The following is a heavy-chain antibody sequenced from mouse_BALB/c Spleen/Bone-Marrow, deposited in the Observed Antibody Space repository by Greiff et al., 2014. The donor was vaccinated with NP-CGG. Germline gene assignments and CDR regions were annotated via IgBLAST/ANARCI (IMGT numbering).Heavy chain of an antibody. D-gene: IGHD2-3*01. CDR2: ISHGGGTT. V-gene: IGHV5-12-1*01. J-gene: IGHJ4*01. CDR3: TRHGGYYPYYYAMDY. CDR1: GFAFSSYD. Sequence: DVHLVESGGGLVKPGGSLKLSCAASGFAFSSYDMSWVRQTPEKRLEWVAYISHGGGTTYYSDTVKGRFTISRENAKNTLYLQMSSLKSEDTAIYYCTRHGGYYPYYYAMDYWGQGTSVTVSS.